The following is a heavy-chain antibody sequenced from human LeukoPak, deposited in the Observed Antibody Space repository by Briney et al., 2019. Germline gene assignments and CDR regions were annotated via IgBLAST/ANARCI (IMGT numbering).Heavy chain of an antibody. J-gene: IGHJ4*02. CDR3: ARVGSWVGGSYYFDY. Sequence: PGGSLRLSCAASGFTFSSYAMHWVRQAPGKGLEWVAVTSYDGSKKYYADSVKGRFTISRDNSKNTLYLEMNSLRAEDTAVYYCARVGSWVGGSYYFDYWGQGTLVTVPS. D-gene: IGHD3-10*01. V-gene: IGHV3-30-3*01. CDR2: TSYDGSKK. CDR1: GFTFSSYA.